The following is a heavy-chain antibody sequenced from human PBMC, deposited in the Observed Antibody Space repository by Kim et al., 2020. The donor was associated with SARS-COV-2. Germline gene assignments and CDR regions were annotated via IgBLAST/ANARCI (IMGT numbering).Heavy chain of an antibody. CDR3: ARHQFGGNWIDY. D-gene: IGHD2-15*01. V-gene: IGHV4-39*01. Sequence: NPSLKSRVTISIDTSKNQFSLKLSSVTAADTAVYYCARHQFGGNWIDYWGQGTLVTVSS. J-gene: IGHJ4*02.